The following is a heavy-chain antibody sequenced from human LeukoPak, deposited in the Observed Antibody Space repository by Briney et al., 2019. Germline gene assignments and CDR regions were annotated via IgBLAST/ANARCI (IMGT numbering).Heavy chain of an antibody. Sequence: ASVKVSCKASGYSFTAHFLHWVRQAPGQGLESMGWMNPNSGDTNYAPKFQGRVTMTRDTSISTAYLELSRLRSDDTAVYYCARRMVSIGPAGTAGWFDPWGQGTLVTVSS. V-gene: IGHV1-2*02. CDR3: ARRMVSIGPAGTAGWFDP. CDR2: MNPNSGDT. CDR1: GYSFTAHF. J-gene: IGHJ5*02. D-gene: IGHD6-13*01.